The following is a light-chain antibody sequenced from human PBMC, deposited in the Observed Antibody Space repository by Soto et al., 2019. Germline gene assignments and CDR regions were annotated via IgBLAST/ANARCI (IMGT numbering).Light chain of an antibody. CDR2: GAS. J-gene: IGKJ5*01. CDR3: QQYGSSIT. Sequence: EIVLTQSPGTLSLSPGERATLSCRASQSVSSSYLAWYQQKPGQAPRLLIYGASSRATGIPDRFSGSGSGTDFTLTIRRTEPEDFAVYYCQQYGSSITFGQGTRLEIK. CDR1: QSVSSSY. V-gene: IGKV3-20*01.